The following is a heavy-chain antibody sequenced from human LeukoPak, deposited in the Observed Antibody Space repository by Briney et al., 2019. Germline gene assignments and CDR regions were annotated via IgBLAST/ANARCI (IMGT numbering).Heavy chain of an antibody. CDR1: GYTFTGYY. CDR3: ARDPYYYGSGSYVGFDP. V-gene: IGHV1-2*02. J-gene: IGHJ5*02. Sequence: ASVKVSCKASGYTFTGYYIHWVRQAPGQGLEWMGWIYPYSVDTNYAQNFQGRVTMTRDTSISTAYMELSRLRSDDTAVYYCARDPYYYGSGSYVGFDPWGQGTLVTASS. D-gene: IGHD3-10*01. CDR2: IYPYSVDT.